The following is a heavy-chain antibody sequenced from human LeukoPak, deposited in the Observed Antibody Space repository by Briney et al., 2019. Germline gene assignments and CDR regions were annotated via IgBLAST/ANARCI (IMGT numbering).Heavy chain of an antibody. D-gene: IGHD3-16*02. J-gene: IGHJ4*02. CDR3: ARDATYYDYVWGSYRPGIFDY. Sequence: PGGSLRLSCAASGFPFSSYSMTWARQPPGKGLEWVSSISISSSYIYYADSVKGRFTISRDNAKNSLYLQMNSLRAEDTAVYYCARDATYYDYVWGSYRPGIFDYWGQGTLVTVSS. V-gene: IGHV3-21*01. CDR2: ISISSSYI. CDR1: GFPFSSYS.